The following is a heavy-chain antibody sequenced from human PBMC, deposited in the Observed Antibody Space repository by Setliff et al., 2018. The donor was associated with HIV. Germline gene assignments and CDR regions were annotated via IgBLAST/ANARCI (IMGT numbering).Heavy chain of an antibody. CDR1: GYTFTGYY. CDR2: INPNSGGT. V-gene: IGHV1-2*06. D-gene: IGHD1-26*01. J-gene: IGHJ3*02. CDR3: ARGTRVGANDAFDI. Sequence: SFPSSGYTFTGYYMHWVRQAPGQGLEWMGRINPNSGGTNGAKKGQGRGTRNRETSISKAYMELSRLRSDDTAVYYCARGTRVGANDAFDIWGQGTMVTVSS.